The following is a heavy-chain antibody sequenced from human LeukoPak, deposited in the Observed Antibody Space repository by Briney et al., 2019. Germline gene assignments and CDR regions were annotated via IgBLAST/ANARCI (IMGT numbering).Heavy chain of an antibody. Sequence: GGSLRLSCAASGFTFSSYWMSWVRQAPGKGLEWVANIKQDGSEKYYVDSVKGRFTISRDNAKNSLYLQMNSLRAEDTAVYYCARGLRRVRLYDFYPPWGQGTTVTVSS. CDR1: GFTFSSYW. J-gene: IGHJ6*02. V-gene: IGHV3-7*01. D-gene: IGHD3-3*01. CDR2: IKQDGSEK. CDR3: ARGLRRVRLYDFYPP.